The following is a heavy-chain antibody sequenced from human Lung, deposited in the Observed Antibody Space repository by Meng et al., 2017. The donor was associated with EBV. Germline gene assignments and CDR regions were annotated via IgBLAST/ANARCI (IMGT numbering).Heavy chain of an antibody. CDR1: DSVISRENW. D-gene: IGHD3-3*01. Sequence: VMLRFFGPGLVKSLGTLLLTCAVSDSVISRENWGSCVPPVPRKGLEWIGNIYHSGITIYNPSLKSRVTISVDKSRNLFSLKLSSVTAADTAVYYCARGKLSGYRYFDYWGQGTLVTVSS. CDR2: IYHSGIT. V-gene: IGHV4-4*03. J-gene: IGHJ4*02. CDR3: ARGKLSGYRYFDY.